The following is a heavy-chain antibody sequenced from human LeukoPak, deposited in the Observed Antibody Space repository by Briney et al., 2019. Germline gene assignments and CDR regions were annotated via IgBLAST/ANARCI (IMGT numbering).Heavy chain of an antibody. CDR1: GYTFTSYY. Sequence: ASVKVSCKVSGYTFTSYYMHWVRQAPGQGLEWMGIINPSGGSTSYAQKFQGRVTMTRDVSTSTVYMEPSSLRSEDTAVYYCAVPAQTKHSSSLNYWGQGTLVTVSS. D-gene: IGHD6-6*01. J-gene: IGHJ4*02. CDR3: AVPAQTKHSSSLNY. CDR2: INPSGGST. V-gene: IGHV1-46*01.